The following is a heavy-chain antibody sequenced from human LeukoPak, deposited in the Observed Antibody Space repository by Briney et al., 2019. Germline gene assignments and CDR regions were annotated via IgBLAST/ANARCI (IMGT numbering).Heavy chain of an antibody. V-gene: IGHV3-23*01. CDR3: AKDDLDIVVVPAAINV. CDR2: ISGSGGST. CDR1: GFTFSSYG. J-gene: IGHJ6*04. D-gene: IGHD2-2*03. Sequence: GGSLRLSCAASGFTFSSYGMSWVRQAPGKGLEWVSAISGSGGSTYYADSVKGRFTISRDNSKNTLYLQMNSLRAEDTAVYYCAKDDLDIVVVPAAINVWGKGTTVTISS.